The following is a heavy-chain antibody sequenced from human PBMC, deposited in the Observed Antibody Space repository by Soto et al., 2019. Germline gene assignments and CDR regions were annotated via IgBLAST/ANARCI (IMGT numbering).Heavy chain of an antibody. D-gene: IGHD5-12*01. CDR3: AKDIQVATPDYYYMDV. CDR1: GFTFSSYA. J-gene: IGHJ6*03. CDR2: ISGSGGST. Sequence: PGGSLRLSCAASGFTFSSYAMSWVRQAPGKGLEWVSAISGSGGSTYYADSVKGRFTISRDNSKNALYLQMNSLRAEDTAVYYCAKDIQVATPDYYYMDVWGKGTTVTVSS. V-gene: IGHV3-23*01.